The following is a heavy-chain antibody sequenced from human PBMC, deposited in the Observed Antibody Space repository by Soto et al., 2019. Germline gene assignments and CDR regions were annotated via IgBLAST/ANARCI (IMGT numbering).Heavy chain of an antibody. CDR3: ARGRYGDY. CDR1: GYIFTTYG. CDR2: SSAHNGHT. J-gene: IGHJ4*02. Sequence: QVHLVQSGAEVKKPGASVKVSCKGSGYIFTTYGITWVRQDHGQGLEWTGWSSAHNGHTNYAQKLQGRVTVTRDTSTSTAYMELRDLSSDDTAVYYCARGRYGDYWGQGALVTVSS. D-gene: IGHD1-1*01. V-gene: IGHV1-18*01.